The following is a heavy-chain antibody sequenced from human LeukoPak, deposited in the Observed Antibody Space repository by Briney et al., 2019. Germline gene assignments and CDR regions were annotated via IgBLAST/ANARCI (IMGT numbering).Heavy chain of an antibody. J-gene: IGHJ6*03. V-gene: IGHV3-23*01. Sequence: GGSLRLSCAASGFTFSYYDMSWVRQAPGKGLEWDASTTLSGGSTFYADSVKGRFTISRDNSKNTLYLQMNSLGAEDTAVYYCAKRGNPAVGHHYLDVWGKGTTVSVSS. D-gene: IGHD2-2*01. CDR3: AKRGNPAVGHHYLDV. CDR2: TTLSGGST. CDR1: GFTFSYYD.